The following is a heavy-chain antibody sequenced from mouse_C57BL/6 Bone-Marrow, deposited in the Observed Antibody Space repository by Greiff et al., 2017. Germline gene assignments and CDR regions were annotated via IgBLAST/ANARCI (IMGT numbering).Heavy chain of an antibody. V-gene: IGHV1-55*01. D-gene: IGHD2-3*01. J-gene: IGHJ3*01. CDR1: GYTFTSYW. CDR3: ARGDGYYVAWFAY. CDR2: IYPGSGST. Sequence: QVQLQQPGAELVKPGASVKMSCKASGYTFTSYWITWVKQRPGQGLEWIGDIYPGSGSTNYNEKFKSKATLTVDTSSGTAYMQLSSLTSEDSAVYYCARGDGYYVAWFAYWGQGTLVTVSA.